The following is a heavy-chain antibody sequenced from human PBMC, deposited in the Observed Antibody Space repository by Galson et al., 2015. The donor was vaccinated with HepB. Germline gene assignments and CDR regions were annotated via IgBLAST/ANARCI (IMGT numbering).Heavy chain of an antibody. CDR3: AGGYRSFHY. J-gene: IGHJ1*01. V-gene: IGHV3-11*03. Sequence: SLRLSCAASGFTFSDYYMSWIRQTPGKGLEWVSYITSSNRYTEFADSVKGRFTLSRDNAKNSLYLQMSSLRAEDTAIYYCAGGYRSFHYWGQGTLVTVSS. CDR1: GFTFSDYY. CDR2: ITSSNRYT. D-gene: IGHD6-13*01.